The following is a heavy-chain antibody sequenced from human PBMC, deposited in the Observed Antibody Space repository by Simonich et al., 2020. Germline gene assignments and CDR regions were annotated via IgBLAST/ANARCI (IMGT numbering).Heavy chain of an antibody. V-gene: IGHV3-13*01. Sequence: EVQLVESGGGLVQPGGSLRLSCAASGFTFSSYDMHWVRQAKGKGLECVSAFGTAGDTYYPGSVKGRFTISRENAKNSLYLQMNSLRAGDTAVYYCARGGYSGSYNWFDPWGQGTLVTVSS. CDR2: FGTAGDT. J-gene: IGHJ5*02. D-gene: IGHD1-26*01. CDR3: ARGGYSGSYNWFDP. CDR1: GFTFSSYD.